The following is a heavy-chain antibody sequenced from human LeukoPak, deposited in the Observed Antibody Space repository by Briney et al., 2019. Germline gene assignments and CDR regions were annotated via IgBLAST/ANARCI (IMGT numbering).Heavy chain of an antibody. V-gene: IGHV1-2*04. D-gene: IGHD3-10*01. CDR1: GYTFTGYY. Sequence: ASVKVSCKASGYTFTGYYMHWVRQAPGQGLEWMGWINPNSGGTNYAQKFQGWVTMTRDTSISTAYMELSRLRSDDTAVYYCARDPITMVRGVIYGMDVWGRGTTVTVSS. CDR3: ARDPITMVRGVIYGMDV. CDR2: INPNSGGT. J-gene: IGHJ6*02.